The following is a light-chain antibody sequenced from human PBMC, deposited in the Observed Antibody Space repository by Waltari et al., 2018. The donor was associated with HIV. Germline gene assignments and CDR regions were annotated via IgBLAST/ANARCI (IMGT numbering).Light chain of an antibody. CDR2: DEN. V-gene: IGLV3-21*04. CDR3: QVWDTTTDQWV. Sequence: SYVLTQPPSVSVDPGETARITCGGTNIGSKSVQWYQQKPGQAPVLVTYDENDRPSGIPERFSGSSSGNTATLTISRVEAGDEADYYCQVWDTTTDQWVFGGGTELAVL. CDR1: NIGSKS. J-gene: IGLJ3*02.